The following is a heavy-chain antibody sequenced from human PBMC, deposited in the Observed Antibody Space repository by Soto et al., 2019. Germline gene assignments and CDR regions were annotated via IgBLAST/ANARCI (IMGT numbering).Heavy chain of an antibody. CDR3: ARTQSNLFDS. Sequence: PSETLSLTCTVSGASISTYYWSWIRQPPGKGLEWIGYISYSGSTNYNPSLKSRVFISIDTSKNRFSLKLNSVTAADTAVYYCARTQSNLFDSWGQGALVTVSS. CDR1: GASISTYY. V-gene: IGHV4-59*12. J-gene: IGHJ4*02. CDR2: ISYSGST.